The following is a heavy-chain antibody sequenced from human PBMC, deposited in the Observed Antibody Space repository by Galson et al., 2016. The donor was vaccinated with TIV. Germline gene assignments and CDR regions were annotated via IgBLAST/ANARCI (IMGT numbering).Heavy chain of an antibody. D-gene: IGHD5-18*01. CDR1: GFTFEHYG. V-gene: IGHV3-9*01. CDR3: AKGRGYGYGYPQGYYYGMDV. CDR2: ISSNSVYL. J-gene: IGHJ6*02. Sequence: SLRLSCAASGFTFEHYGMHWVRQAPGKGLEWVSGISSNSVYLGHADSVKGRFTISRDNAKKSLDLQMNSLRPEDTALYYCAKGRGYGYGYPQGYYYGMDVWGQGTTVTVSS.